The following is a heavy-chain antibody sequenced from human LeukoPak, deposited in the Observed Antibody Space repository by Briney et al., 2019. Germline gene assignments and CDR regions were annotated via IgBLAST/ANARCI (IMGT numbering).Heavy chain of an antibody. D-gene: IGHD3-3*01. J-gene: IGHJ6*02. CDR3: ARSPPYYDFWSGYYPSGYYGMDV. CDR2: IYYSGST. Sequence: PSETLSLTCTVSGGSISSYYWSWIRQPPGKGLEWIGYIYYSGSTNYNPSLKSLVTISVDTSKNQFSLKLSSVTAADTAVYYCARSPPYYDFWSGYYPSGYYGMDVWGQGTTVTVSS. CDR1: GGSISSYY. V-gene: IGHV4-59*08.